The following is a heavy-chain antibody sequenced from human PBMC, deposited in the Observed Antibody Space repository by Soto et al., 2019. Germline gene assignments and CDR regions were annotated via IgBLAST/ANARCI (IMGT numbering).Heavy chain of an antibody. CDR1: GGTFSSYT. V-gene: IGHV1-3*01. CDR2: INAGNGNT. CDR3: ASPQGTNYYGSGSHYYYYYGMDV. J-gene: IGHJ6*02. D-gene: IGHD3-10*01. Sequence: ASVKVSCKASGGTFSSYTISWVRQAPGQGLEWMGWINAGNGNTKYSQKFQGRVTITRDTSASTAYMELSSLRSEDTAVYYCASPQGTNYYGSGSHYYYYYGMDVWGQGTTVTVSS.